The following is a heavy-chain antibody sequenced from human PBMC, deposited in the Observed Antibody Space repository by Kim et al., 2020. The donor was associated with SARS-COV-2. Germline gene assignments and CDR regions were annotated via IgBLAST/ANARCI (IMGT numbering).Heavy chain of an antibody. CDR2: ISSSSSYI. Sequence: GGSLRLSCAASGFTFSSYSMNWVRQAPGKGLEWVSSISSSSSYIYYADSVKGRFTISRDNAKNSLYLQMNSLRAEDTAVYYCARDARYDILTGYPRGSVAVAGRDDYWGQGTLVTVSS. J-gene: IGHJ4*02. CDR1: GFTFSSYS. D-gene: IGHD3-9*01. V-gene: IGHV3-21*01. CDR3: ARDARYDILTGYPRGSVAVAGRDDY.